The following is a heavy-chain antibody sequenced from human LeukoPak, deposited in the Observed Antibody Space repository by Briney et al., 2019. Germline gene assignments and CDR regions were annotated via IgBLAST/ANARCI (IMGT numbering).Heavy chain of an antibody. CDR2: ISYDGSNK. CDR3: ARVAASEYYFDY. J-gene: IGHJ4*02. D-gene: IGHD2-15*01. CDR1: GFTFSSYA. V-gene: IGHV3-30-3*01. Sequence: GGSLRLSCAASGFTFSSYAVHWVRQAPGKGLEWVAVISYDGSNKYYADSVKGRFTISRDNYKNTLYLQMNSLRAEDTAVCYCARVAASEYYFDYWGQGTLVTVSS.